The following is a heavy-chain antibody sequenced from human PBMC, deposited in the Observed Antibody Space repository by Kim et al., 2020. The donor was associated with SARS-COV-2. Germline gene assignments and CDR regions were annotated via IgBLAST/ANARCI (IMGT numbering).Heavy chain of an antibody. Sequence: SETLSLTCTVSGGSISSSSYYWGWIRQPPGKGLEWIGSIYYSGSTYYNPSLKSRVTISVDTSKNQFSLKLSSVTAADTAVYYCARAPSDFDYWGQGTLVTVSS. CDR1: GGSISSSSYY. J-gene: IGHJ4*02. CDR3: ARAPSDFDY. V-gene: IGHV4-39*01. CDR2: IYYSGST.